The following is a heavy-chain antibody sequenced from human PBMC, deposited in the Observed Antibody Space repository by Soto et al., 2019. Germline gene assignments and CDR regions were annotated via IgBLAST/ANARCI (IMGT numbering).Heavy chain of an antibody. J-gene: IGHJ4*02. CDR1: GFTFSNAW. CDR3: IYYYDSSTYFHVDY. CDR2: IKSKTDGGTT. Sequence: ESGGGLVKPGGSLRLSCAASGFTFSNAWIHWVRQAPGKGLEWVGRIKSKTDGGTTDHAAPVKGRFTISRDDSKNTVYLQMNSLKSEDSAVYYCIYYYDSSTYFHVDYWGQGTLVTVSS. D-gene: IGHD3-22*01. V-gene: IGHV3-15*01.